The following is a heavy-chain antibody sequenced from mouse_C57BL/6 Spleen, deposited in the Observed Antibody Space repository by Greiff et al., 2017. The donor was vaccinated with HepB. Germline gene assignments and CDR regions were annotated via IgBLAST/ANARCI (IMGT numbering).Heavy chain of an antibody. D-gene: IGHD1-1*01. CDR2: IYPGDGDT. J-gene: IGHJ4*01. CDR1: GYAFSSSW. Sequence: VQLQQSGPELVKPGASVKISCKASGYAFSSSWMNWVKQRPGKGLEWIGRIYPGDGDTNYNGKFKGKATLTADKSSSTAYMQLSSLTSEDSAVYFCARDAQGITTVPYYAMDYWGQGTSVTVSS. V-gene: IGHV1-82*01. CDR3: ARDAQGITTVPYYAMDY.